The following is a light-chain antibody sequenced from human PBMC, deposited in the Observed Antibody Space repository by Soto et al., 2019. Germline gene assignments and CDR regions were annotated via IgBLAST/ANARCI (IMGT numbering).Light chain of an antibody. V-gene: IGKV1-39*01. CDR2: AAS. Sequence: DIQMTQSPSSLSASVRDRVTITCLASQTISTYLNWYQQKPGKAPKLLISAASSLQSGVPSRFSGSGSGTDFTLTISSLQPEDFATYYCQQSFGTPRTFGQGTKVGIK. CDR3: QQSFGTPRT. J-gene: IGKJ1*01. CDR1: QTISTY.